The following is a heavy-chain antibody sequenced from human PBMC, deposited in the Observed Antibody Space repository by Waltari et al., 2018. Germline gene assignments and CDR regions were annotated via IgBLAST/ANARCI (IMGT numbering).Heavy chain of an antibody. Sequence: QVQLVQSGAEVKSPGASVKVSCTASGYLFTNYNVPVLLQSPGHGIEWMGWVSANNGNTEYAQNFQGRVTMTTDTSTNTAYMELRSLRSDDTAVFYCARVVSSSSPSFYYYGLDVWGQGTTVTVSS. CDR3: ARVVSSSSPSFYYYGLDV. CDR1: GYLFTNYN. D-gene: IGHD6-6*01. CDR2: VSANNGNT. V-gene: IGHV1-18*04. J-gene: IGHJ6*02.